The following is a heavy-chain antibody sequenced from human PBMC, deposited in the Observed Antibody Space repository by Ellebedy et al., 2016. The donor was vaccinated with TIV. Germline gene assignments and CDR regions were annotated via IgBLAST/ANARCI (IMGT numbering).Heavy chain of an antibody. J-gene: IGHJ4*02. Sequence: PGGSLRLSCAASGFTFSSYGMHWVRQAPGKGLEWVAVIWYDGSNKYYADSVEGRFTISRDNSKNTLYLHMNSLRAEDTATYFCTLDSGFVAAAGTGYWGQGTLVTVSS. V-gene: IGHV3-33*01. CDR3: TLDSGFVAAAGTGY. D-gene: IGHD6-25*01. CDR1: GFTFSSYG. CDR2: IWYDGSNK.